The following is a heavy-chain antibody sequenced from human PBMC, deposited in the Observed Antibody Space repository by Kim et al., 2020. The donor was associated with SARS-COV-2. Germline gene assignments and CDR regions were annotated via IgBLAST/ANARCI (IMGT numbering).Heavy chain of an antibody. CDR3: ASRYCSGTSCATTFDP. D-gene: IGHD2-2*01. CDR2: IIPIFGTA. Sequence: SVKVSCKASGGTFSSYAISWVRQAPGQGLEWMGGIIPIFGTANYAQKFQGRVTITADESTSTAYMELSSLRSEDTAVYYCASRYCSGTSCATTFDPWGQGTLVTVSS. V-gene: IGHV1-69*13. CDR1: GGTFSSYA. J-gene: IGHJ5*02.